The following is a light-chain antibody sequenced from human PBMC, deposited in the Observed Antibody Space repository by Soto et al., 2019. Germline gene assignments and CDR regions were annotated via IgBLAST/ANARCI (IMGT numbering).Light chain of an antibody. CDR1: QSVSNTY. J-gene: IGKJ1*01. CDR3: QQRET. CDR2: GAS. Sequence: EIVLTQSPGTLSLSPGERATLSCKASQSVSNTYLAWYQHKPGQAPRLLIYGASSRATGIPDRFSGSGSGTDFNLTISRLEPEDFAVYYCQQRETFGQGTKVEIK. V-gene: IGKV3-20*01.